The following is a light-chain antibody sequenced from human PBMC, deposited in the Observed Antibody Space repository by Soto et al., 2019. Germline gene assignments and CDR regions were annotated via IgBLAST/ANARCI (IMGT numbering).Light chain of an antibody. Sequence: QSVLTQPPSASGTPGQRVTISCSGSSSNIGSNTVNWYQQLPGTAPKLLIYSNNQRPSGVPDRFSGSKSGTSASLAISGLQSEDEADYYCTSYTSTALRVFGGGTKVTVL. CDR3: TSYTSTALRV. J-gene: IGLJ3*02. CDR1: SSNIGSNT. V-gene: IGLV1-44*01. CDR2: SNN.